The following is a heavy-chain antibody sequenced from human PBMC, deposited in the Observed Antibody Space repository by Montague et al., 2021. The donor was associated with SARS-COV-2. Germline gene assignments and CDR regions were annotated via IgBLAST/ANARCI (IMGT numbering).Heavy chain of an antibody. J-gene: IGHJ2*01. CDR1: GDSVSSNIAT. V-gene: IGHV6-1*01. CDR2: TYYRSKWYN. Sequence: CAISGDSVSSNIATWNWIRQSPSRGLEWLGRTYYRSKWYNGYAVSVKGRVIINPDTSNNRISLQLNSVTPEDTAVYYCARAYCGGDCYFYWYFDLWGRGTLVTVSS. CDR3: ARAYCGGDCYFYWYFDL. D-gene: IGHD2-21*02.